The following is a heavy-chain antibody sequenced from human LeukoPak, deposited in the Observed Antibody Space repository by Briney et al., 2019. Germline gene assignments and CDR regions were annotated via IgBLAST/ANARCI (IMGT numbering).Heavy chain of an antibody. Sequence: GGSLRLSCVASGCSFSSHPMSWVRQAPGKGLEWVSGISASGGSTYYADSVKGRFTISRDNSKSTLYLQMNSLRAEDTAVYRCALASVKTAGIFDHWGQGTLVTVSS. CDR2: ISASGGST. J-gene: IGHJ4*02. CDR1: GCSFSSHP. V-gene: IGHV3-23*01. D-gene: IGHD6-13*01. CDR3: ALASVKTAGIFDH.